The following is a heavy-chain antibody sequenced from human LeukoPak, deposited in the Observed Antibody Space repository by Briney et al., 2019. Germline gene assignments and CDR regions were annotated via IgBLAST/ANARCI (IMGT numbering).Heavy chain of an antibody. CDR3: ARDRSSGWYYWFDP. CDR1: GFTFSSYA. CDR2: ISYDGRNK. D-gene: IGHD6-19*01. J-gene: IGHJ5*02. Sequence: GRSLRLSCAASGFTFSSYAMHWVRQAPGKGLEWVAVISYDGRNKYYADSVKGRFTISRDNSKNTLYLQMNSLRAEDTAVYYCARDRSSGWYYWFDPWGQGTLVTVSS. V-gene: IGHV3-30*04.